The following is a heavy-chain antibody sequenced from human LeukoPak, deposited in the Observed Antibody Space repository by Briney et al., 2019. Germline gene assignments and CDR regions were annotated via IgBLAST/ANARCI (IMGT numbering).Heavy chain of an antibody. D-gene: IGHD1-1*01. CDR1: GDSVSTNIGA. CDR3: ARSFTTSAGAFDI. CDR2: TYYRSKWFN. Sequence: SQTLSLTCDTSGDSVSTNIGAWHWIRQSPSRGLEWLGRTYYRSKWFNDYAPSVKSRVSINPDTSKNQFSLQLNSVTPEDTAVYYCARSFTTSAGAFDIWGQGTMVTVSS. J-gene: IGHJ3*02. V-gene: IGHV6-1*01.